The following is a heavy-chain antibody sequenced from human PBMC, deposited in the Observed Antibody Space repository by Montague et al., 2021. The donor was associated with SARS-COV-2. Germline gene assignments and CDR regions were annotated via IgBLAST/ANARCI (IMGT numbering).Heavy chain of an antibody. CDR2: ISSGGNK. J-gene: IGHJ4*02. D-gene: IGHD2/OR15-2a*01. Sequence: SLSLSWSASGFTFSAYAMNWVRQAPGKGLEWVSGISSGGNKHHADSVKGRFTISRDDSRNTLYLQMHSLRAEDTAMYYCAKNFPGQFYFDDWGQGTLVAVSS. V-gene: IGHV3-23*01. CDR3: AKNFPGQFYFDD. CDR1: GFTFSAYA.